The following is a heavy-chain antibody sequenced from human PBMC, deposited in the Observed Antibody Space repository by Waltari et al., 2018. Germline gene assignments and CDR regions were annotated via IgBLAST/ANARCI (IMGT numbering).Heavy chain of an antibody. Sequence: EVQLVESGGGLVQPGGSLRLSCAASGFTFRSYAMSWVRQAPGGGGEWVSSISGSDGRTNYADSAKGRFTISRDNVKNTLFLQRNSLRADDAAVYYCAKDLGGFSGSHWYFDLWGRGTLVTVSS. D-gene: IGHD5-12*01. CDR2: ISGSDGRT. CDR3: AKDLGGFSGSHWYFDL. J-gene: IGHJ2*01. V-gene: IGHV3-23*04. CDR1: GFTFRSYA.